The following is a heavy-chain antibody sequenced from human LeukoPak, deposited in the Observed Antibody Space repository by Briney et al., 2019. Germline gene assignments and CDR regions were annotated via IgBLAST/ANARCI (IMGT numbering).Heavy chain of an antibody. CDR1: GFTFSSYW. D-gene: IGHD6-19*01. Sequence: GGSLRLSCAASGFTFSSYWMSWVRQAPGKGLEWVANIKQDGSEKYYVDSVKGRFTISRDNAKKSLYLQMNSLRAEDTAVYYCARVRQRWLVGCFDSGGQGTLVTVSS. J-gene: IGHJ4*02. V-gene: IGHV3-7*01. CDR3: ARVRQRWLVGCFDS. CDR2: IKQDGSEK.